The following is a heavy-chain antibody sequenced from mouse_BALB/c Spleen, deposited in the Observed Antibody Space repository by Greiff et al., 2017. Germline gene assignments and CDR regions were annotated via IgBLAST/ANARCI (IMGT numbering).Heavy chain of an antibody. CDR3: ARGDAMDY. Sequence: VQLQESGPELVKPGASVRISCKASGYTFTSYYIHWVKQRPGQGLEWIGWIYPGNVNTKYNEKFKGKATLTADKSSRTAYMQLSRLTSEDSAVYFCARGDAMDYWGQGTSVTVS. V-gene: IGHV1S56*01. CDR2: IYPGNVNT. CDR1: GYTFTSYY. J-gene: IGHJ4*01.